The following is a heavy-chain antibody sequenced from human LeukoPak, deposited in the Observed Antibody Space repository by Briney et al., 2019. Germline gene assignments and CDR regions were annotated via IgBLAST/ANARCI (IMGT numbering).Heavy chain of an antibody. D-gene: IGHD4-17*01. CDR1: GYTFTGYY. J-gene: IGHJ4*02. CDR2: INPNSGGT. V-gene: IGHV1-2*02. Sequence: GASVKVSCKASGYTFTGYYMHWVRQAPGQGLEWMGWINPNSGGTNYAQKFQGRVTMTRDTSISTAYMELRSLRSDDTAVYYCARDFNHPDDYGSTGGDYWGQGTLVTVSS. CDR3: ARDFNHPDDYGSTGGDY.